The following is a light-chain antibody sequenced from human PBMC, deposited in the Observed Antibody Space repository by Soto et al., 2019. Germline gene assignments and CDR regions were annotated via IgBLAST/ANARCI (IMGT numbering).Light chain of an antibody. CDR1: QTISSW. V-gene: IGKV1-5*03. CDR3: QHYNSYSEA. Sequence: IQMTQSASTMSGSVGYRVTITCWASQTISSWLAWYQQKPEKAPKLLIYKASTLKSGVPSRFSGSGSGTEFTLTISSLKPDDFATYYCQHYNSYSEAFGQGTKVDIK. CDR2: KAS. J-gene: IGKJ1*01.